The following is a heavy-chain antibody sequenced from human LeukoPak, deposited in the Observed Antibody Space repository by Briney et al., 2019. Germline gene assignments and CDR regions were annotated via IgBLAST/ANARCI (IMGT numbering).Heavy chain of an antibody. D-gene: IGHD3-22*01. J-gene: IGHJ3*02. Sequence: PGGSLRLSCAASGFTFSSYGMHWVRQAPGKGLEWVAFIRYDGSNKYYADSVKGRFTISRDNSKNTLYLQMNSLRAEDTAVYYCARGRNYYDSSGRAFDIWGQGTMVTVSS. V-gene: IGHV3-30*02. CDR3: ARGRNYYDSSGRAFDI. CDR1: GFTFSSYG. CDR2: IRYDGSNK.